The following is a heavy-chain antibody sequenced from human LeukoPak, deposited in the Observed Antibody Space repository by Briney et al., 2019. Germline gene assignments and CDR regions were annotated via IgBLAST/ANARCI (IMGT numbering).Heavy chain of an antibody. V-gene: IGHV3-21*01. CDR1: GFTFSRYS. CDR3: ARITIP. J-gene: IGHJ5*02. D-gene: IGHD3-3*01. Sequence: GGSLRLSCRTSGFTFSRYSMRWVRQAPGKGLEWVSSIYFTGNHISYADSVKGRFTISRDNANNSLYLQMNSLRAEDTAVYYCARITIPWGQGTLVTVSS. CDR2: IYFTGNHI.